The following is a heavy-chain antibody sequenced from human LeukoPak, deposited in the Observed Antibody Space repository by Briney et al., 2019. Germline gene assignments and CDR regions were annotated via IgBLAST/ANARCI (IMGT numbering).Heavy chain of an antibody. J-gene: IGHJ5*02. V-gene: IGHV4-4*07. CDR2: ISTSGTT. D-gene: IGHD6-13*01. CDR3: ARAAYSSSSTYWFDP. CDR1: GGSIRGYY. Sequence: SETLSLTCTVSGGSIRGYYWSWIRQPAGKGLEWIGRISTSGTTNYNPSLKSRVTISVDTSKNQFSLKLSSVTAADTAVYYCARAAYSSSSTYWFDPWGQGTLVTVSS.